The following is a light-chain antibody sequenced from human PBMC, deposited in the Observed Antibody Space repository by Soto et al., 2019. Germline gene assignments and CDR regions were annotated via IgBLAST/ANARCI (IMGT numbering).Light chain of an antibody. Sequence: QSALTQPACVSGSPGQSITISCTGTSTXLHNNNYVSWYQQHPGRAPKLIIYHVSYRPSGVPNRFSGSKSDSSASLTISGLQAEDEADYYCSSYTPSRNTYVVGTGTKVNLL. CDR3: SSYTPSRNTYV. CDR1: STXLHNNNY. J-gene: IGLJ1*01. V-gene: IGLV2-14*03. CDR2: HVS.